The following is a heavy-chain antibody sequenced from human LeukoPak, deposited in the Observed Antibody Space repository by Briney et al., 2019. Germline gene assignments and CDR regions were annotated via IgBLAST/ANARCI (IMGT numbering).Heavy chain of an antibody. CDR1: GFTFSSYA. V-gene: IGHV3-30*04. D-gene: IGHD3-22*01. CDR3: AKTPYYYDSSGIPFDY. J-gene: IGHJ4*02. CDR2: ISYDGSDK. Sequence: GGSLRLSCAVSGFTFSSYAIHWIRQAPGKGLEWVAVISYDGSDKYYADSVKGRFSISRDDSKNTVYLQMNSLRTEDTAVYYCAKTPYYYDSSGIPFDYWGQGTLVTVSS.